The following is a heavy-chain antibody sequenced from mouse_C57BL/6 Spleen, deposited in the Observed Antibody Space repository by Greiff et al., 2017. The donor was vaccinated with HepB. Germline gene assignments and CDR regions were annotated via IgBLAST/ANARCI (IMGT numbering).Heavy chain of an antibody. CDR1: GYTFTSYW. CDR2: IYPGSGST. CDR3: ARIPTVADWYFDV. D-gene: IGHD1-1*01. Sequence: VQLQQSGAELVKPGASVKMSCKASGYTFTSYWITWVKQRPGQGLEWIGDIYPGSGSTNYNEKFKSKATLTVDTSSSTAYMQLSSLTSEDSAVYYCARIPTVADWYFDVWGTGTTVTVSS. J-gene: IGHJ1*03. V-gene: IGHV1-55*01.